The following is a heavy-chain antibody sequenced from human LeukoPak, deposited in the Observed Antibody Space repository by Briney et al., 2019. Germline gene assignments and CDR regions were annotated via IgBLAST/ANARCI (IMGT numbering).Heavy chain of an antibody. CDR3: AKVATTWTIDY. Sequence: PGWSLRVSCAACGLTFSQYAMDWVRQAPGPGLEWVSRISVSSANTYYIDSVQGRFTASRDNSKNTLYLQMNSLIAEDTAEYYCAKVATTWTIDYWGQGTLATVSS. J-gene: IGHJ4*02. CDR1: GLTFSQYA. D-gene: IGHD3/OR15-3a*01. V-gene: IGHV3-23*01. CDR2: ISVSSANT.